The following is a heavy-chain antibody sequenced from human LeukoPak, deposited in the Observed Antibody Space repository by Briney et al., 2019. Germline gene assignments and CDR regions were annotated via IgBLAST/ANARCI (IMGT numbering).Heavy chain of an antibody. D-gene: IGHD3-10*01. CDR1: GGSISSSSYY. CDR2: IYYSGST. CDR3: ARWFFKQKGLDY. V-gene: IGHV4-39*07. Sequence: PSETLSLTCTVSGGSISSSSYYWGWIRQPPGKGLEWIGSIYYSGSTYYNPSLKSRVTISVDTSKNQFSLKLSSVTAADTAVYYCARWFFKQKGLDYWGLGTLVTVSS. J-gene: IGHJ4*02.